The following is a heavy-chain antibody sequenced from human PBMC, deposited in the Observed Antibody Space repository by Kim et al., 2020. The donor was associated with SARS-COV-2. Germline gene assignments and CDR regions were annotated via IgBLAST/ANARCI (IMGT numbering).Heavy chain of an antibody. D-gene: IGHD1-26*01. J-gene: IGHJ4*02. Sequence: STSYADSVKGRFTISRDNAKNTLYLQMNSLRAEDTAVYYCARSSSGYFDYWGQGTLVTVSS. CDR3: ARSSSGYFDY. CDR2: ST. V-gene: IGHV3-74*01.